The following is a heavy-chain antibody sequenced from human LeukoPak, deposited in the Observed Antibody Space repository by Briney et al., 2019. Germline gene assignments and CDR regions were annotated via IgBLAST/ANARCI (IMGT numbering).Heavy chain of an antibody. V-gene: IGHV3-23*01. CDR1: GFTFYSYA. CDR2: FSGSGGSI. J-gene: IGHJ5*02. Sequence: GGSLRLSCAASGFTFYSYAMNWVRQTPGKGLEWVSTFSGSGGSIYYADSVKGRFTISRDNSKNTLYLQMNSLRAEDTAVYYCAKVNVPGNWFDPWGQGTLVTVSS. CDR3: AKVNVPGNWFDP. D-gene: IGHD2-2*01.